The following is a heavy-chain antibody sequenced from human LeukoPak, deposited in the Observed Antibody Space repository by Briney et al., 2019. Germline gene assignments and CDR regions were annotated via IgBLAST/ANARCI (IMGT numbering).Heavy chain of an antibody. J-gene: IGHJ3*02. CDR1: GGTFSSYA. V-gene: IGHV1-69*04. CDR3: ARATSGYYFDDAFDI. D-gene: IGHD3-22*01. Sequence: SVKVSCKASGGTFSSYAISWVRQAPGQGLEWMGRIIPILGIANYAQKFQGRVTVTADKSTSTAYMELSSLRSEDTAVYYCARATSGYYFDDAFDIWGQGTMVTVSS. CDR2: IIPILGIA.